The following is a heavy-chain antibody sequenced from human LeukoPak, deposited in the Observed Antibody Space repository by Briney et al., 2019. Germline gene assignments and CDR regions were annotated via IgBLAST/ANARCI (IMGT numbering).Heavy chain of an antibody. J-gene: IGHJ6*02. CDR3: AKGPMVRGVIIRRYYYGMDV. CDR2: ISGSGGST. D-gene: IGHD3-10*01. CDR1: GFTFSSYA. V-gene: IGHV3-23*01. Sequence: PGGSLRLSCAASGFTFSSYAMSWVRQAPGKGLEWVSAISGSGGSTYYADSVKGRFTVSRDNTKNTLYLQMNSLRAEDTAVYYCAKGPMVRGVIIRRYYYGMDVWGQGTTVTVSS.